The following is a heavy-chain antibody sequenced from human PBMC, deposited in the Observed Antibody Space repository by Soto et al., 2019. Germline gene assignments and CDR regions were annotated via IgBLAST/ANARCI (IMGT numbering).Heavy chain of an antibody. CDR1: GFSLSTTGVG. Sequence: QITLKESGPTLVRPTQTLTLTCTFSGFSLSTTGVGVGWIRQPPGKALEWLALIYWDDDKRYSPSLKTRLTITKDNAKNEVILTMTNMDPVDTATYYCAQRLPHYGLGSERGNWFDTWVQGTLVTVSS. J-gene: IGHJ5*02. CDR3: AQRLPHYGLGSERGNWFDT. V-gene: IGHV2-5*02. D-gene: IGHD3-10*01. CDR2: IYWDDDK.